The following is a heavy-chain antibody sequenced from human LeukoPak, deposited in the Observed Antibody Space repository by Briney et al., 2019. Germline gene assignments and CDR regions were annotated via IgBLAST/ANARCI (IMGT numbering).Heavy chain of an antibody. D-gene: IGHD5-18*01. Sequence: GGSLRLSCAASGFTFSSYAMSWVRQAPGKGLEWVSAISGSGGSTYYADSVKGRFTISRDNSKNTLYLQMNSLRAEVTAVYYCAKVEYSYGYGFPFDYWGQGTLVTVSS. J-gene: IGHJ4*02. V-gene: IGHV3-23*01. CDR3: AKVEYSYGYGFPFDY. CDR1: GFTFSSYA. CDR2: ISGSGGST.